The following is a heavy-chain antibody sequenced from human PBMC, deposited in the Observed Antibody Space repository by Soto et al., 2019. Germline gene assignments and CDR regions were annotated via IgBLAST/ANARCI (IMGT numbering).Heavy chain of an antibody. CDR1: GYTFTSYG. Sequence: ASVNVSCKASGYTFTSYGISWVRQAPGQGLEWMGWISAYNGNTNYAQKLQGRVTMTTDTSTSTAYMELRSLRSDDTAVYYCARDSRRNYGDYPFDYWGQGTLVTVSS. CDR2: ISAYNGNT. V-gene: IGHV1-18*01. D-gene: IGHD4-17*01. CDR3: ARDSRRNYGDYPFDY. J-gene: IGHJ4*02.